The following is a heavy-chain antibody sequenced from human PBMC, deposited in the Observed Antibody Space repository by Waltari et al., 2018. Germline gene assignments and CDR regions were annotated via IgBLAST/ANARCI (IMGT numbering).Heavy chain of an antibody. CDR3: ARDRRDDNNSVRWLDP. D-gene: IGHD3-10*02. V-gene: IGHV1-18*01. CDR2: ISAYNVNT. Sequence: QIQLVQSGGEVKKPGASVKVSCKASGYMFRNFCIFWVRQAPGQGLEFMGWISAYNVNTNYAQTFQGRLTLTTDTSASTAYMELSSLTSDDTAVYYCARDRRDDNNSVRWLDPWGQGTLVTVSS. J-gene: IGHJ5*02. CDR1: GYMFRNFC.